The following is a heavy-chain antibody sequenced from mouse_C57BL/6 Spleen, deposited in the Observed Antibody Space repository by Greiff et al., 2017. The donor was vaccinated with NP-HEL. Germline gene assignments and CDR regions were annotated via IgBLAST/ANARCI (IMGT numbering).Heavy chain of an antibody. D-gene: IGHD1-1*01. Sequence: EVQLQQSGAELVRPGASVKLSCTASGFTFKDSYMHWVKQRPEQGLEWIGRIDPGDGDTESAPKFQGKATMTADTSSNTAYLQLSSLTSEDTAVYYCTTPTVGAMDYWGQGTSVTVSS. J-gene: IGHJ4*01. CDR1: GFTFKDSY. CDR2: IDPGDGDT. CDR3: TTPTVGAMDY. V-gene: IGHV14-1*01.